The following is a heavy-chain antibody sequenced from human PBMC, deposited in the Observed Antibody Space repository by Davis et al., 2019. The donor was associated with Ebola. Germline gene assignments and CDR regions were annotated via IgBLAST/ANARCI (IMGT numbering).Heavy chain of an antibody. V-gene: IGHV3-30-3*01. Sequence: PGGSLRLSCAASGFTFSSYAMHWVRQAPGKGLEWVAVISYDGSNKYYADSVKGRFTISRDTSKNTLYLQMNSLRAEDTAVYYCAKGPSTAMVYFDYWGQGTLVTVSS. D-gene: IGHD5-18*01. J-gene: IGHJ4*02. CDR1: GFTFSSYA. CDR2: ISYDGSNK. CDR3: AKGPSTAMVYFDY.